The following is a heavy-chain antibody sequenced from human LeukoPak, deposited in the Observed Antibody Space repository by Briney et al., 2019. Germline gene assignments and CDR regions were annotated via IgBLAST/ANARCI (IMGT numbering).Heavy chain of an antibody. D-gene: IGHD5-12*01. CDR2: ISYDGSNK. CDR3: ARDFNAIVATIEAPPVDY. J-gene: IGHJ4*02. Sequence: PGGSLRLSCAASGFTFSSYSMNWVRQAPGKGLEWVAVISYDGSNKYYADSVKGRFTISRDNSKNTLYLQMNSLRAEDTAVYYCARDFNAIVATIEAPPVDYWGQGTLVTVSS. CDR1: GFTFSSYS. V-gene: IGHV3-30*03.